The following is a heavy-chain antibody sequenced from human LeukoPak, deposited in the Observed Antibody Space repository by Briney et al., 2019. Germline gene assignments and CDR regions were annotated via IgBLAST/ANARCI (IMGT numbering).Heavy chain of an antibody. V-gene: IGHV4-34*01. CDR2: INHSGST. J-gene: IGHJ4*02. CDR3: ARGIAVAGTLYYFDY. CDR1: GGSFSGYY. Sequence: SETLSLTCAVYGGSFSGYYWSWIRQPPGKGLEWIGEINHSGSTNYNPTLKSRVTISVDTSKNQFSLKLSSVTAADTAVYYCARGIAVAGTLYYFDYWGQGTLVTVSS. D-gene: IGHD6-19*01.